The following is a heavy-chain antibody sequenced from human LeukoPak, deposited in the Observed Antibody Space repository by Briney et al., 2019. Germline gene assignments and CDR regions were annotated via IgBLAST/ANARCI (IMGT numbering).Heavy chain of an antibody. CDR3: ARVAPTRGYASSGYYPLDY. CDR1: GGSISSYY. Sequence: SETLSLTCTVSGGSISSYYWSWIRQPPGKGLEWIGYIYYSGSINYNPSLKSRVTIAVDTSKNQFSLRLTSVTAADTAVYYCARVAPTRGYASSGYYPLDYWGQGTLVNVSS. CDR2: IYYSGSI. V-gene: IGHV4-59*01. D-gene: IGHD3-22*01. J-gene: IGHJ4*02.